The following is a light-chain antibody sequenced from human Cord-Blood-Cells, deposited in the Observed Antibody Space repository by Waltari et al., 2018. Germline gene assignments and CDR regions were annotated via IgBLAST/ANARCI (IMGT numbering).Light chain of an antibody. CDR3: QQSYSTPPT. J-gene: IGKJ1*01. CDR2: AAS. Sequence: DIQMTQSPSSLSASVGDRVTITCRASQSISSYLNWYQQKLGKAPKLLIYAASSCQSGVPSRFSGSGSGTDFTLTISSLQPEDFATYYCQQSYSTPPTFGQGTKVEIK. CDR1: QSISSY. V-gene: IGKV1-39*01.